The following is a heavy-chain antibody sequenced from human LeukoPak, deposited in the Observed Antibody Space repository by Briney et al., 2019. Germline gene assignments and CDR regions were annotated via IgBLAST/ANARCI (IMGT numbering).Heavy chain of an antibody. CDR2: IYYSGST. V-gene: IGHV4-39*01. J-gene: IGHJ4*02. CDR1: GSSISSSSYY. Sequence: SETVSLTCTVSGSSISSSSYYWGWIRQPPGKGLEWIGSIYYSGSTYYNPSLKSRVTISVDTSKNQFSLKLSSVTAADTAVYYCHSLRGSGSYYNVGVAKVAVDYWGQGTLVTVSS. D-gene: IGHD3-10*01. CDR3: HSLRGSGSYYNVGVAKVAVDY.